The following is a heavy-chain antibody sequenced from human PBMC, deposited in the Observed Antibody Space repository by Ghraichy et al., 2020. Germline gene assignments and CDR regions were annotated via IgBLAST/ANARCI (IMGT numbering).Heavy chain of an antibody. D-gene: IGHD3-10*01. CDR1: GYTFSSYD. V-gene: IGHV1-18*03. CDR3: VRIGIGSGTYPAFDY. CDR2: VGAYTGNT. J-gene: IGHJ4*02. Sequence: ASVKVSCKAIGYTFSSYDISWVRQAPGQGLEWVGWVGAYTGNTNYAQNVRGRVTMIMDSSTSTAYMELRSLRSDDMAVYYCVRIGIGSGTYPAFDYWGPGTLVTVSS.